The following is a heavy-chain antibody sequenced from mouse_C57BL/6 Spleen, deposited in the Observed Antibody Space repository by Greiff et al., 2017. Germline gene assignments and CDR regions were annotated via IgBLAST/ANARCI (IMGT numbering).Heavy chain of an antibody. D-gene: IGHD1-1*01. CDR3: ARGGSSYEGYFDV. CDR2: IDPSDSET. J-gene: IGHJ1*03. V-gene: IGHV1-52*01. CDR1: GYTFTSYW. Sequence: QVQLQQPGAELVRPGSSVKLSCKASGYTFTSYWMHWVKQRPIQGLEWIGNIDPSDSETHYNQKFKDKATLTVDKSSSTAYMQLSSRTSEDSAVYYWARGGSSYEGYFDVWGTGTTVTVSS.